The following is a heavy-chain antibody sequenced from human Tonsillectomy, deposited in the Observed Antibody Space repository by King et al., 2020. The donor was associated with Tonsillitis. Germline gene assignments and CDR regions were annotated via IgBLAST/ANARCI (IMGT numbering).Heavy chain of an antibody. CDR1: GFTFSNYA. J-gene: IGHJ4*02. Sequence: VQLVESGGGLVQPGGSLRLSCAASGFTFSNYAINGVRQAPGKGLEWVSGISEGGGTANYADSVKGRLTMSRDNAKNTLFLEMNSLRVEDTAIYYCAKQIAVAGPNFDYWGQGTLVTVSS. D-gene: IGHD6-19*01. CDR2: ISEGGGTA. CDR3: AKQIAVAGPNFDY. V-gene: IGHV3-23*04.